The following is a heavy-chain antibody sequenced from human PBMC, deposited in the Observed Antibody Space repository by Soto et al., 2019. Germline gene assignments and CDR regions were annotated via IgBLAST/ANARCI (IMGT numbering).Heavy chain of an antibody. D-gene: IGHD1-26*01. CDR2: IYYSGTT. Sequence: SETLSLTCTVSGGSVSNGGYYWSWIRQLPGKGLEWIAYIYYSGTTYSHPSLNSRVSISVDTSENQFSLRLTSVTAADTAVYYCVTVNLVGAAYYFDYWGPGTLVTVSS. CDR3: VTVNLVGAAYYFDY. CDR1: GGSVSNGGYY. J-gene: IGHJ4*02. V-gene: IGHV4-30-4*08.